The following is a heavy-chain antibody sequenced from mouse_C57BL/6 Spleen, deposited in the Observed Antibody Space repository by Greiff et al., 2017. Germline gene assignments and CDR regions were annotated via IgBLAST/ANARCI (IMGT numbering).Heavy chain of an antibody. CDR1: GYTFTGYW. J-gene: IGHJ4*01. D-gene: IGHD2-4*01. CDR2: ILPGSGST. CDR3: ARGGLRQGLLYYYAMDY. V-gene: IGHV1-9*01. Sequence: VKLVESGAELMKPGASVKLSCKATGYTFTGYWIEWVKQRPGHGLEWIGEILPGSGSTNYNEKFKGKATFTADTSSNTAYMQLSSLTTEDSAIYYCARGGLRQGLLYYYAMDYWGQGTSVTVSS.